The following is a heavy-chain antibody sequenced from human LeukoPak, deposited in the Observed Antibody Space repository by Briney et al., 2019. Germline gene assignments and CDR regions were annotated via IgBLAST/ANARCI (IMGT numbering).Heavy chain of an antibody. D-gene: IGHD3-10*01. Sequence: GGSLRLSCAASGFTFSSYSMNWVRQAPGKGLEWVSSISSSSSTLYYADSVKGRFTISRDNAKNSLYLRMNSLRAEDTAVYYCARDLYGSGRYQRDYWGQGTLVTVSS. CDR1: GFTFSSYS. V-gene: IGHV3-21*01. J-gene: IGHJ4*02. CDR3: ARDLYGSGRYQRDY. CDR2: ISSSSSTL.